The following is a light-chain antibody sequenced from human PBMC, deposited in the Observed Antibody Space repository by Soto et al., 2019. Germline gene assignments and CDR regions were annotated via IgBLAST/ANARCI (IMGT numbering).Light chain of an antibody. CDR2: GAS. CDR1: QSVTSSH. V-gene: IGKV3-20*01. Sequence: EIVLTQTPGTLSLSPGERATLSCRASQSVTSSHLAWYQQKPGQAPRLLIYGASTRATGIPDRFSGSGSDTAFSLTIRRLYPEDFAMYYCLLYFSPDRYTFGPGTKVQIK. CDR3: LLYFSPDRYT. J-gene: IGKJ2*01.